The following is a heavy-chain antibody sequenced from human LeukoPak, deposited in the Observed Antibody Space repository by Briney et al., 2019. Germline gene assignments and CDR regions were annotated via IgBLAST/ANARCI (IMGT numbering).Heavy chain of an antibody. CDR1: GFTFSSYS. J-gene: IGHJ5*02. Sequence: GRSLRLSCAAAGFTFSSYSMSWVRQAQGKGREWVSAISGRGGSTHYGDSVKGRLTTARHNSKNTMYLQMNSLRAEDTAVYYGAKSIAVATLVDWFDPWGQGTLVTVSS. V-gene: IGHV3-23*01. D-gene: IGHD6-19*01. CDR3: AKSIAVATLVDWFDP. CDR2: ISGRGGST.